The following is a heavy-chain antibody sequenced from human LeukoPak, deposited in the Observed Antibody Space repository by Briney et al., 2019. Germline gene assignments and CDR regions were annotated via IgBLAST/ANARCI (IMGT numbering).Heavy chain of an antibody. D-gene: IGHD3-9*01. CDR3: ARPFDHDSIDI. Sequence: GGSLRLSCAASGFIFSSSFIDWVRQAPGKGLGWVSRINPAGTVTTYADSVKARFTISRDNAKNTVYMQMNSLRAEDTAHYYCARPFDHDSIDIWGQGTLVTVSS. J-gene: IGHJ4*02. CDR2: INPAGTVT. V-gene: IGHV3-74*01. CDR1: GFIFSSSF.